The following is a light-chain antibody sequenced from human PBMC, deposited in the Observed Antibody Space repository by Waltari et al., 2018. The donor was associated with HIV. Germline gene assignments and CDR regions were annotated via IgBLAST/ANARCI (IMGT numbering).Light chain of an antibody. CDR1: SSDVGFFNR. V-gene: IGLV2-18*02. Sequence: QSALTQPPSVSGSPGQSVTISCSGTSSDVGFFNRVSWYHQPPGTAPKLIIYEVRNRPSGGPYRFSGSKSGNTASLTISGLQAEDEAVYHCSSYTTSNTFVFGTGTLVTVL. J-gene: IGLJ1*01. CDR3: SSYTTSNTFV. CDR2: EVR.